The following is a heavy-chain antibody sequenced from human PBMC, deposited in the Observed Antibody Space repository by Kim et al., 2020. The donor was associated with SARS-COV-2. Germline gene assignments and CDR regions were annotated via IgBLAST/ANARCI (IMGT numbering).Heavy chain of an antibody. CDR1: GFTFSSYS. CDR2: ISSSSSTI. Sequence: GGSLRLSCAASGFTFSSYSMNWVRQAPGKGLEWVSYISSSSSTIYYADSVKGRFTISRDNAKNSLYLQMNSLRDEDTAVYYCVKSNSGWYSRDLWYFDLWGRGTLVTVSS. D-gene: IGHD6-19*01. J-gene: IGHJ2*01. CDR3: VKSNSGWYSRDLWYFDL. V-gene: IGHV3-48*02.